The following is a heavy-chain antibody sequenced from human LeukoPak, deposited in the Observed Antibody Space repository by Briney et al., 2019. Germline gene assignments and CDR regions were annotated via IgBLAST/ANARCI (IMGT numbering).Heavy chain of an antibody. V-gene: IGHV1-69*13. CDR3: ARDKFGAGTYVFDY. CDR2: IIPMFRTA. J-gene: IGHJ4*02. CDR1: GGSFSGYA. Sequence: ASVKVSCKASGGSFSGYAISWVRQAPGQGLEWMGGIIPMFRTANYAQNFQVRVTITADESTSTVYMELSSLRSEDTAIYYCARDKFGAGTYVFDYWGQGTLVTVSS. D-gene: IGHD3-10*01.